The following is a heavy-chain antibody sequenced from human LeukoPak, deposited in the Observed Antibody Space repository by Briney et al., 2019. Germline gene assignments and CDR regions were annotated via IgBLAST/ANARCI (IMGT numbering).Heavy chain of an antibody. CDR3: TRDRSRAEDV. J-gene: IGHJ4*02. CDR2: INQGGSDK. Sequence: GGSLRLSCAASGFTFSGHWMSWVRQAPGKGLEWVANINQGGSDKYYVDSVKGRFTISRDNANNLLYLQMNSLRGEDTAVYYCTRDRSRAEDVWGQGTLVTVSS. CDR1: GFTFSGHW. D-gene: IGHD1-14*01. V-gene: IGHV3-7*01.